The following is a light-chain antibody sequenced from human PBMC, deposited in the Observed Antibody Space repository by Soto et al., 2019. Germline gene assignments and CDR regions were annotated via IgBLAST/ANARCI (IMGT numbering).Light chain of an antibody. J-gene: IGLJ1*01. CDR1: SSDVGSYNL. Sequence: QSALTQPASVSGSPGQSITISCIGTSSDVGSYNLVSWYQQDPGKAPKLLIYQVTNRPSGVSNRFSGSRSGNTASLTISGLQAEDEADYYCSSYTDSSNYVFGTGTKLTVL. CDR3: SSYTDSSNYV. V-gene: IGLV2-14*02. CDR2: QVT.